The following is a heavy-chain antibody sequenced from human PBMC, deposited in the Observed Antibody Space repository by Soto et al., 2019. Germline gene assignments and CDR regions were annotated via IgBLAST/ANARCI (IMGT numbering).Heavy chain of an antibody. Sequence: PGGSLRLSWAASGFTFSSYAMSWVRQAPGKGLEWVSAISGSGVSTYYADSVKGRFTISRDNSKNQFSLKLSSVTAADTAVYYCARGSYYYDSSGYYYVGDFDYWGQGTLVTVSS. D-gene: IGHD3-22*01. J-gene: IGHJ4*02. CDR2: ISGSGVST. CDR3: ARGSYYYDSSGYYYVGDFDY. CDR1: GFTFSSYA. V-gene: IGHV3-23*01.